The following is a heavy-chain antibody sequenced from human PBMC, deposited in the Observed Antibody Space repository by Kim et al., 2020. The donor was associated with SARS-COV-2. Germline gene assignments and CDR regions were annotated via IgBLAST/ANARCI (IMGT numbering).Heavy chain of an antibody. CDR1: GGSISSYY. CDR3: ARDVRWADGDYSIGLFDY. V-gene: IGHV4-59*01. CDR2: IYYSGST. Sequence: SETLSLTCTVSGGSISSYYWSWIRQPPGKGLEWIGYIYYSGSTNYNPSLKSRVTISVDTSKNQFSLKLSSVTAADTAVYYCARDVRWADGDYSIGLFDYWGQGTLVTVSS. J-gene: IGHJ4*02. D-gene: IGHD4-17*01.